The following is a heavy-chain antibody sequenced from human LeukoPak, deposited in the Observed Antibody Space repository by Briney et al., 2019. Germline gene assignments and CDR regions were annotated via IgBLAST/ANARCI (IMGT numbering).Heavy chain of an antibody. V-gene: IGHV1-69*05. CDR2: IIPIFGTA. CDR1: GGTFSSYA. CDR3: AREMHPDYDSSGYLGILGY. D-gene: IGHD3-22*01. J-gene: IGHJ4*02. Sequence: ASVKVSCKASGGTFSSYAISWVRQAPGQGLEWMGGIIPIFGTANYAQKFQGRVTITTDESTSTAYMELSSLRSEDTAVYYCAREMHPDYDSSGYLGILGYWGQGTLVTVSS.